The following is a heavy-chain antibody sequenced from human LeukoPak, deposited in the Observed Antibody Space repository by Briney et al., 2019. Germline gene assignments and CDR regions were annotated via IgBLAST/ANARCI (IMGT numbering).Heavy chain of an antibody. Sequence: KASETLSLTCTVSGVSISTYYWSWIRQSPGRGLEWIGYIYYSGSTNYNPSLKSRVTISVDTSKNQFSLKLSSVTAADTAVYYCARGSEYQLPFYGMDVWGQGTTVTVSS. CDR2: IYYSGST. CDR3: ARGSEYQLPFYGMDV. D-gene: IGHD2-2*01. J-gene: IGHJ6*02. V-gene: IGHV4-59*08. CDR1: GVSISTYY.